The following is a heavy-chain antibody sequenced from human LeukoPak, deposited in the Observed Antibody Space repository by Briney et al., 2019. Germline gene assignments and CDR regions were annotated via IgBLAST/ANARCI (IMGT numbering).Heavy chain of an antibody. CDR2: ISSSGSTI. V-gene: IGHV3-48*03. Sequence: GGSLRLSCAASGFTFSSYEMNWVRQAPGKGLEWVSYISSSGSTIYYADSVKGRFTISRDNAKNSLYLQMNSLRAEDTAVYYCARGVGKEHRYIVATLYYYYMDVWGKGTTVTVSS. CDR1: GFTFSSYE. J-gene: IGHJ6*03. D-gene: IGHD5-12*01. CDR3: ARGVGKEHRYIVATLYYYYMDV.